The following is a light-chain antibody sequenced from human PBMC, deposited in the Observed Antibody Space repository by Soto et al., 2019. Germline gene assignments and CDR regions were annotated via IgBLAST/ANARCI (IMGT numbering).Light chain of an antibody. CDR2: STD. V-gene: IGLV8-61*01. J-gene: IGLJ2*01. CDR3: VLYMGSGISV. Sequence: QTVVTQEPSFSVSPGGTVTLTCGLSSGSVSTSHYSSWYQQTPGQAPRTLIYSTDTRSSGVPDRLSGSILGNKAALTITGAQADDESNYYCVLYMGSGISVFGGGTKVTVL. CDR1: SGSVSTSHY.